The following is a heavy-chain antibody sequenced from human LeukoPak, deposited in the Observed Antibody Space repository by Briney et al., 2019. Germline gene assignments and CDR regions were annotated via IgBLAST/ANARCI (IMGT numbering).Heavy chain of an antibody. CDR2: ISAYNGNT. Sequence: ASVKVSCKASGYTFTSYGISWVRQAPGQGLEWMGWISAYNGNTNYAQKLQGRVTMTTDTSTSTAYMELRSLRSDDTAVYYCARVDIVVVPAAIRYFDYWGQGTLATVSS. CDR3: ARVDIVVVPAAIRYFDY. V-gene: IGHV1-18*01. D-gene: IGHD2-2*01. J-gene: IGHJ4*02. CDR1: GYTFTSYG.